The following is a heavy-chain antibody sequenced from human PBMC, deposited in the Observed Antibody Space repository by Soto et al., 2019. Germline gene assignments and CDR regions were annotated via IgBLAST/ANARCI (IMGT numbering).Heavy chain of an antibody. V-gene: IGHV1-69*01. J-gene: IGHJ5*02. CDR3: ARGWGYDSTDYYYAS. D-gene: IGHD3-22*01. CDR2: IIPIFGTA. Sequence: QVQLVQSGAEVRKPGSSVRVSCKASGGSFNRHTISWVRQAPGQGLEWMGGIIPIFGTANHAQKFQGSVTIIADEPTSTVYMELSSLRSDDTAIYYCARGWGYDSTDYYYASWGQGTLVIVA. CDR1: GGSFNRHT.